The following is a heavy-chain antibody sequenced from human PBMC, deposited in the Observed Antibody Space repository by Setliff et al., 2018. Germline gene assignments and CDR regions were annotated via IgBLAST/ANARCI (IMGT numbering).Heavy chain of an antibody. CDR3: ARGMHPYYFDY. CDR1: GGSFTNYY. CDR2: INHSGST. V-gene: IGHV4-34*01. J-gene: IGHJ4*02. Sequence: SETLSLTCTVYGGSFTNYYWGWIRQSPGKGLEWIGEINHSGSTNYNPSLKSRLTMSVDTSKNQFSLKLSSVTAADTAVYYCARGMHPYYFDYWGQGTLVTVSS.